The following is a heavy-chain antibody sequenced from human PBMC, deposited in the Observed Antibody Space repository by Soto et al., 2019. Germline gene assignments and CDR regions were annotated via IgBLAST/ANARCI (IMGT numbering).Heavy chain of an antibody. CDR2: ISGSGGST. CDR3: TSAPGEGWVYYMDV. Sequence: PGGSLRLSCAASGFTFSSYAMSWVRQAPGKGLEWVSAISGSGGSTYYADSVKGRFTISRDNSKNTLYLQMNSLRAEDTAVYYCTSAPGEGWVYYMDVWGKGTTVTVSS. CDR1: GFTFSSYA. J-gene: IGHJ6*03. D-gene: IGHD2-15*01. V-gene: IGHV3-23*01.